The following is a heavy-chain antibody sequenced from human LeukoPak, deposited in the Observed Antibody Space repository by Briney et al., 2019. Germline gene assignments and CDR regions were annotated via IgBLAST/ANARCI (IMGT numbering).Heavy chain of an antibody. J-gene: IGHJ4*02. V-gene: IGHV1-46*01. CDR1: GYTFTSYY. CDR2: INPSGGST. CDR3: PRGRLHYSPRVDYFDY. D-gene: IGHD2-21*01. Sequence: GASVKLSCKASGYTFTSYYMHWVRQAPGQGLEWMGLINPSGGSTSYARKLQGRVTMTRDMSTSTIYIELSSLRSEDTAVYYCPRGRLHYSPRVDYFDYWGQGTLVTVSS.